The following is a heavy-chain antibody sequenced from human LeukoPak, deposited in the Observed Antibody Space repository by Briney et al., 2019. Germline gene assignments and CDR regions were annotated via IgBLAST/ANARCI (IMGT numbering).Heavy chain of an antibody. D-gene: IGHD6-13*01. CDR3: ARSLIAAAGTFDY. CDR1: GDTFTGYY. Sequence: ASVKVSCKASGDTFTGYYMHCVRQAPGQGLEWMGWINPNSGGTNYAQKFQGRVTMTRDTSISTAYMELSRLRSDDTAVYYCARSLIAAAGTFDYWGQGTLVTVSS. CDR2: INPNSGGT. V-gene: IGHV1-2*02. J-gene: IGHJ4*02.